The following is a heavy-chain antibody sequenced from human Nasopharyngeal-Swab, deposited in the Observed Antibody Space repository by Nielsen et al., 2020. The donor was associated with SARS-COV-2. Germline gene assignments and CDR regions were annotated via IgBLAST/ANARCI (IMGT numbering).Heavy chain of an antibody. D-gene: IGHD3-16*01. CDR2: LHPGSNDI. CDR1: GFSFNPYT. Sequence: GESLKLSCAASGFSFNPYTFNWVRQAPGTRLEWVSFLHPGSNDILYAESVKGRFSISRDDAQSSLHLQMNSLRVEDTAVYYCLRGIGGLQATDREFWGQGTLVTVSS. CDR3: LRGIGGLQATDREF. V-gene: IGHV3-21*06. J-gene: IGHJ4*02.